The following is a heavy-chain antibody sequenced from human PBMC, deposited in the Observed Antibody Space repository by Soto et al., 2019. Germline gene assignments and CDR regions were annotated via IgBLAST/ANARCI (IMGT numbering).Heavy chain of an antibody. CDR3: AIARRPTGSPAHGHFDL. CDR1: GVSISTGGRF. Sequence: QVQLQESGPGLVKPSQTLSLTCTVAGVSISTGGRFWSWVRQHPGKGLEWIGYIYYSGNTAYNPSLKSRHTISVDLPKNQFSLNLSSVTAADPAVYYCAIARRPTGSPAHGHFDLGGRGTLVTVSS. D-gene: IGHD1-1*01. V-gene: IGHV4-31*03. J-gene: IGHJ2*01. CDR2: IYYSGNT.